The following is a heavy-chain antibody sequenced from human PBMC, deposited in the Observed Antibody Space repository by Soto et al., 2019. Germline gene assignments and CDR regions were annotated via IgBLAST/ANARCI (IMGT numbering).Heavy chain of an antibody. V-gene: IGHV4-59*01. CDR1: GASISSYY. Sequence: PSETLSLTCTVSGASISSYYWSWIRQPPGKGLEWIGYIYYSGSTNYNPSLKSRVTISVDTSKNQFSLKLSSVTAADTAVYYCARRYAGNFDYWGQGTLVTVSS. J-gene: IGHJ4*02. D-gene: IGHD2-8*01. CDR3: ARRYAGNFDY. CDR2: IYYSGST.